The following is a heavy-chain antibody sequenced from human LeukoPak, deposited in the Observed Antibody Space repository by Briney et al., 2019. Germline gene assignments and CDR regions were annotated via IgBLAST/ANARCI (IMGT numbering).Heavy chain of an antibody. J-gene: IGHJ6*03. D-gene: IGHD3-10*01. CDR1: GGSISSYY. CDR2: IYYSGST. CDR3: ARGYYYGSGSYYVYYYYYMDV. Sequence: PSETLSLTCTVSGGSISSYYWSWIRQPPGKGLEWIGYIYYSGSTNYNPSLKSRVTISVDTSKNQFSLKLSSVTAADTAVYYCARGYYYGSGSYYVYYYYYMDVWGKGTTVTVSS. V-gene: IGHV4-59*01.